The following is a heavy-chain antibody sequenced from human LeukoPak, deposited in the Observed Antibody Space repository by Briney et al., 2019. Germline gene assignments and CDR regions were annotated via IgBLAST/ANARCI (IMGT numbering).Heavy chain of an antibody. D-gene: IGHD2-2*01. CDR1: GGSISSSSYY. V-gene: IGHV4-39*01. CDR2: IYYSGST. CDR3: ARPTVDGYCSSTSCYHAFDI. J-gene: IGHJ3*02. Sequence: SETLSLTCTVSGGSISSSSYYWGWIRQPPGKGLEWIGTIYYSGSTNYNPSLKSRVTISEDTSKNQFSLNLTSVTAADTAVYYCARPTVDGYCSSTSCYHAFDIWGQGTMVTVSS.